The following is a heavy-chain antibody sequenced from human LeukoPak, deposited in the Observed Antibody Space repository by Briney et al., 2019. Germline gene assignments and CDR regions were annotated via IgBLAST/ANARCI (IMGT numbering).Heavy chain of an antibody. Sequence: SVKVSCKASGGTFSSYAISWVRQAPGQGLEWMGRIIPILGIANYAQKFQGRVTITADKSTSTAYMELSSLRSGDTAVYYCARGVVAYYYDSSGYVFDPWGQGTLVTVSS. D-gene: IGHD3-22*01. J-gene: IGHJ5*02. CDR1: GGTFSSYA. V-gene: IGHV1-69*04. CDR3: ARGVVAYYYDSSGYVFDP. CDR2: IIPILGIA.